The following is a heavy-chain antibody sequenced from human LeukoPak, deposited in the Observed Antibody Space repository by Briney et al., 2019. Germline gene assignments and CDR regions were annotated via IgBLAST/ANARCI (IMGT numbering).Heavy chain of an antibody. CDR2: TYYRSKWFN. V-gene: IGHV6-1*01. J-gene: IGHJ4*02. D-gene: IGHD1-7*01. CDR1: GDSVSSNSAT. Sequence: SWTLSLTCAVSGDSVSSNSATWNWIRQSPSRDLEWLGRTYYRSKWFNDYAVSVKSRITINPDTSKNQFSLELNSVTPEDTAVYYCASGWNYVYWGQGAPVTVSS. CDR3: ASGWNYVY.